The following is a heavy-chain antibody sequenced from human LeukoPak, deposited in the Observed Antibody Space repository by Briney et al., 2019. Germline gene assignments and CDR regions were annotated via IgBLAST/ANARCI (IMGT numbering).Heavy chain of an antibody. CDR2: IYYSGST. CDR3: ARHWDSSAYLNWFDP. Sequence: SETLSLTCTVSGGSISSYYWSWIRQPQAKGLEWIGYIYYSGSTKYKHSLKSRVTISVDTSKNQFSLKLSSVTAADTAMYYCARHWDSSAYLNWFDPWGQGTLVSVSS. V-gene: IGHV4-59*08. J-gene: IGHJ5*02. D-gene: IGHD3-22*01. CDR1: GGSISSYY.